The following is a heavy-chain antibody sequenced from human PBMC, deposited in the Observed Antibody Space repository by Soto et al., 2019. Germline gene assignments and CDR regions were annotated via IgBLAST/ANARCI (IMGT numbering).Heavy chain of an antibody. J-gene: IGHJ4*02. Sequence: GGSLRLSCAAAGFTFSSYAMSWVRQGPGKGLEWVSAISGRGDNTYYADSVKGRFSISRDNSKNTLYLQMNSLRAEDTAVYFCAKTWFGELAHFDYWGQGTLVTVSS. CDR1: GFTFSSYA. CDR2: ISGRGDNT. CDR3: AKTWFGELAHFDY. V-gene: IGHV3-23*01. D-gene: IGHD3-10*01.